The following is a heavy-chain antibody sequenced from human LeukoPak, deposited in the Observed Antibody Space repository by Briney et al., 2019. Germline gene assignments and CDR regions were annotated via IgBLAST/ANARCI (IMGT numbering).Heavy chain of an antibody. J-gene: IGHJ4*02. CDR3: ARDLAVAGTGTFDY. D-gene: IGHD6-19*01. Sequence: ASVKVSCKAFGYTFTSYYMHWVRQAPGQGLEWMGVINPSGGSTSYAQKFQGRVTMTRDMSTSTVYMELSSLRSEDTAVYYCARDLAVAGTGTFDYWGQGTLVTVSS. V-gene: IGHV1-46*01. CDR1: GYTFTSYY. CDR2: INPSGGST.